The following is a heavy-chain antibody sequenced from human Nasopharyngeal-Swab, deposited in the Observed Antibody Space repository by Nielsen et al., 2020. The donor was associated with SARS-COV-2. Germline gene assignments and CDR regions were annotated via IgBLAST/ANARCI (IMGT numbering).Heavy chain of an antibody. Sequence: GESLKISCAASGFTFSSYGMHWVRQAPGKGLEWVSSISSSSSYIYYADSVKGRFTISRDNAKNSLHLQMNSLRAEDTAVYYCARDSYYYDSSGYLTTDAFDIWGQGTMVTVSS. CDR1: GFTFSSYG. CDR2: ISSSSSYI. J-gene: IGHJ3*02. CDR3: ARDSYYYDSSGYLTTDAFDI. D-gene: IGHD3-22*01. V-gene: IGHV3-21*01.